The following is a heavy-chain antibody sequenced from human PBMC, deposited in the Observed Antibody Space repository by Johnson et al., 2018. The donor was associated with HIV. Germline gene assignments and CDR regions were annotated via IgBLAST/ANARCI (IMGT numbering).Heavy chain of an antibody. CDR3: AKVLSSWPPDSRDAFDI. V-gene: IGHV3-30*04. CDR1: GFIFSNYP. J-gene: IGHJ3*02. CDR2: ISKDGANN. Sequence: QVQLVESGGGLVQPGRSLRLSCAASGFIFSNYPMHWVRQAPGKGLEWVAVISKDGANNYHADSVKGRFTISRDNAKNTLYLQMNSLRAEDTAVYFCAKVLSSWPPDSRDAFDIWGQGTMVTVSS. D-gene: IGHD2/OR15-2a*01.